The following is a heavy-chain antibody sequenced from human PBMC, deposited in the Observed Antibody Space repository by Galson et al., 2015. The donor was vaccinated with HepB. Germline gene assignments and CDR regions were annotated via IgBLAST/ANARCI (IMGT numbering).Heavy chain of an antibody. V-gene: IGHV3-15*01. CDR2: IKSGTENETT. D-gene: IGHD3-10*01. J-gene: IGHJ4*02. CDR1: GFNFQNAW. Sequence: SLRLSCAASGFNFQNAWMTWVHQAPGKGLEWVGRIKSGTENETTDYAAAVKGRFNILRDDSRYTLDLQMNSLKTEDTAVYYCATYGSGRKFDYWGQGTLVAVSS. CDR3: ATYGSGRKFDY.